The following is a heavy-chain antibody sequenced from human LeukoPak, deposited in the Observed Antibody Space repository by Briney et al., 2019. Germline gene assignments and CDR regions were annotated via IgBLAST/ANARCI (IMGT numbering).Heavy chain of an antibody. CDR2: INGDGSTT. Sequence: GGSQRLSCAASGFTFSSYWMHWVRQAPGKGPLWVSHINGDGSTTNYADSVKGRFTISRDNAKNTLYLQMNSLRAEDTAVYYCAEAASVRGVSYWGQGTLVTVSS. J-gene: IGHJ4*02. CDR1: GFTFSSYW. V-gene: IGHV3-74*01. D-gene: IGHD3-10*01. CDR3: AEAASVRGVSY.